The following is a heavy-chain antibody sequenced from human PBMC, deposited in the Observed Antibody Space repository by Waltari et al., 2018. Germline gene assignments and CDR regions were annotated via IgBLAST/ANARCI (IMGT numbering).Heavy chain of an antibody. Sequence: EVQLLESGGGLVQPGGSLRLSCAASGFTFSSDDRNWVRQAPGKGLEWVSYITNSGGSTYHADSVKGRFTISRDNSKNMLYLQMNSLRAEDTAVYYCARRPCRDGNCYMDHWGQGTLVTVSS. D-gene: IGHD2-15*01. CDR1: GFTFSSDD. CDR3: ARRPCRDGNCYMDH. CDR2: ITNSGGST. V-gene: IGHV3-23*01. J-gene: IGHJ4*02.